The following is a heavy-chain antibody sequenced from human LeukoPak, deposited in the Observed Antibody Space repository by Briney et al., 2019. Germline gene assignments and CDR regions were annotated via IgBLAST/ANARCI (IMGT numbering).Heavy chain of an antibody. CDR1: GGTLSSYA. D-gene: IGHD3-22*01. J-gene: IGHJ4*02. CDR2: IIPIFGTA. V-gene: IGHV1-69*13. CDR3: ARSRYYDSSGHSRLSADY. Sequence: ASVKVSCKASGGTLSSYAISWVRQAPGQGLEWMGGIIPIFGTANYAQKFQGRVTITADESTSTAYMELSSLRSEDTAVYYCARSRYYDSSGHSRLSADYWGQGTLVTVSS.